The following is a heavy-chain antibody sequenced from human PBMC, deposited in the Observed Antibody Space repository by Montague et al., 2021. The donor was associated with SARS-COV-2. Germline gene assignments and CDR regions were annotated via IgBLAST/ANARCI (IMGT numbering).Heavy chain of an antibody. CDR3: ARDQRRYGSGSYYGPHYYYYGMDV. CDR2: IYSGGST. CDR1: GFTVSSNY. Sequence: SLRLSCAASGFTVSSNYMSWVRQAPGKGLEWVSVIYSGGSTYYADSVKGRLTISRDNSKNTLYLQMNSLRAEDTAVYYCARDQRRYGSGSYYGPHYYYYGMDVWGQGATVTVSS. V-gene: IGHV3-66*02. D-gene: IGHD3-10*01. J-gene: IGHJ6*02.